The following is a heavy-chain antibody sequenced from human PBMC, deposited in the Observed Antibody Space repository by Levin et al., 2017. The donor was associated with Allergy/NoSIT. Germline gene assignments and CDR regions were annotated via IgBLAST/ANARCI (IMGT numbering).Heavy chain of an antibody. D-gene: IGHD1-26*01. J-gene: IGHJ6*03. CDR2: IYYSGST. V-gene: IGHV4-59*08. CDR1: GGSLGSNY. Sequence: PGGSLRLSCAVSGGSLGSNYWTWMRQPPGKGLEWIGYIYYSGSTNYSPYLKSRVTMSVDTSKNQFSLKLTSVPAADTAAYYCARQWPASSYYYMDVWGKGTTVTVSS. CDR3: ARQWPASSYYYMDV.